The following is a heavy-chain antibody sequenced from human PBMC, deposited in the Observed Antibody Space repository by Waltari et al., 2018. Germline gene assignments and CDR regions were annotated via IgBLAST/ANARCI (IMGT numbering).Heavy chain of an antibody. CDR1: GFTFSSYA. V-gene: IGHV3-23*01. D-gene: IGHD6-13*01. CDR3: ARASGAAAALDY. J-gene: IGHJ4*02. CDR2: ISGSGGST. Sequence: EVQLLESGGGLVQPGGSLRLSCAASGFTFSSYAMSWVRQAPGKGLEWVSAISGSGGSTYYADSVKGRFTISRDNSKNTLYLQMNSLRAGDTAVYYCARASGAAAALDYWGQGTLVTVSS.